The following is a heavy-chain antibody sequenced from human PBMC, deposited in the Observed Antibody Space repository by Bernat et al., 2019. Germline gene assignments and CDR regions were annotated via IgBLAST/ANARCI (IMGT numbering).Heavy chain of an antibody. CDR2: ISYSGNL. Sequence: QVQLQESGPGLVKPSEPLSLTCTVSGGSISSSSYYWGWIRQPPGKGLEWIGSISYSGNLYYNPSLKSRVTISVDTSKNQFSLKLSSVTAADTAVYYWARLEVATVDAFDLWGQGTMVTVSS. CDR1: GGSISSSSYY. J-gene: IGHJ3*01. V-gene: IGHV4-39*01. D-gene: IGHD5-12*01. CDR3: ARLEVATVDAFDL.